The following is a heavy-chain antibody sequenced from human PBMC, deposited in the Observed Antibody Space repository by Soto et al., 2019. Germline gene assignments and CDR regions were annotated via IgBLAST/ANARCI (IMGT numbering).Heavy chain of an antibody. V-gene: IGHV3-23*01. CDR2: ISGSGGST. D-gene: IGHD2-2*01. CDR3: AKVSGVVPAAMPFDYFDY. Sequence: PGGSLRLSCAASGFTFSSYAMSWVRQTPGKGLEWVSFISGSGGSTYYADSVKGRFTISRDNSKNTLYLQMNSLRAEDTAVYYCAKVSGVVPAAMPFDYFDYWGQGTLVTVSS. CDR1: GFTFSSYA. J-gene: IGHJ4*02.